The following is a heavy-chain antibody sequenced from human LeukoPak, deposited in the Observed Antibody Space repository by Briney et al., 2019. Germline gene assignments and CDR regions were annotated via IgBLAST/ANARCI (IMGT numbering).Heavy chain of an antibody. CDR3: ARGLTYYDRLTGHYLGNWFDP. Sequence: GGSLRLSCAASGFTLRSYTMNWVRQAPGKGLEWVSSIGISSNKIYYADSVKGRFTISRDNSENTLHLQMSSLRADDTAIYYCARGLTYYDRLTGHYLGNWFDPWGQGTLVTVSS. J-gene: IGHJ5*02. CDR2: IGISSNKI. V-gene: IGHV3-21*04. CDR1: GFTLRSYT. D-gene: IGHD3-9*01.